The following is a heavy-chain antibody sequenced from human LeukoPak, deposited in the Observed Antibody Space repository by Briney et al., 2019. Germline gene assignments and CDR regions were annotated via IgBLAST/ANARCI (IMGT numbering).Heavy chain of an antibody. J-gene: IGHJ4*02. CDR2: ISGSGGSA. Sequence: GGSLRLSCAASGFTFSSYAMSWVRQAPGKGLEWVSAISGSGGSAYYADSVKGRFTISRDNSKNTLYLQMDSLRADDTAVYYCARYSGSYYCPPVWDLWGQGTLVTVSS. CDR1: GFTFSSYA. D-gene: IGHD1-26*01. V-gene: IGHV3-23*01. CDR3: ARYSGSYYCPPVWDL.